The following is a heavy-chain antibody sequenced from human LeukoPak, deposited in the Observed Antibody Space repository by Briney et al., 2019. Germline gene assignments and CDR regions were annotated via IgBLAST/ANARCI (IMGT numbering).Heavy chain of an antibody. Sequence: GGSLRLSCAASGFTFSSYGMHWVRQAPGKGLEWVAVISYDGGNKYYADSVKGRFTISRDNSKKTLYLQMNSLRAEDTAVYYWAKDGDYRSFDYWGQGTLVTVSS. D-gene: IGHD4-17*01. CDR1: GFTFSSYG. V-gene: IGHV3-30*18. J-gene: IGHJ4*02. CDR2: ISYDGGNK. CDR3: AKDGDYRSFDY.